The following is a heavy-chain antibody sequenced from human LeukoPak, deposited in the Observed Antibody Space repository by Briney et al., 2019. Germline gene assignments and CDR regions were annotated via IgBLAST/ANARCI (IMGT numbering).Heavy chain of an antibody. Sequence: GGSLRLPCAASGFTFSSYAMSWVRQAPGKGLEWVSAISGSGGSTYYADSVKGRFTISRDNSKNTLYLQMNSLRAEDTAVYYCAKAYDSSGYYRLRTNHYFDYWGQGTLVTVSS. D-gene: IGHD3-22*01. CDR2: ISGSGGST. CDR1: GFTFSSYA. V-gene: IGHV3-23*01. J-gene: IGHJ4*02. CDR3: AKAYDSSGYYRLRTNHYFDY.